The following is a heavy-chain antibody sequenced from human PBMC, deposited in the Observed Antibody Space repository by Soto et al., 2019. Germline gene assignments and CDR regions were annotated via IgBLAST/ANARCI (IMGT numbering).Heavy chain of an antibody. D-gene: IGHD3-10*01. CDR2: IIPIFGTA. CDR1: GGTFSSYA. CDR3: ARNSYYYGSGSSSSWFDP. V-gene: IGHV1-69*12. Sequence: QVQLVQSGAEVKKPGSSVKVSCKASGGTFSSYAISWVRQAPGQGLEWMGGIIPIFGTANYAQKFQGRVTITADXXTXTXXMELSSLRAEDTAVYYCARNSYYYGSGSSSSWFDPWGQGTLVTVSS. J-gene: IGHJ5*02.